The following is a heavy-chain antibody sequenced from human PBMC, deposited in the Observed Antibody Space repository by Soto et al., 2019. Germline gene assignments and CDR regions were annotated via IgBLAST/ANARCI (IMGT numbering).Heavy chain of an antibody. V-gene: IGHV1-2*04. J-gene: IGHJ6*02. CDR2: INPNSGGT. CDR3: ARDKVDTAMVTGGDYGMDV. CDR1: GYTFTGYY. D-gene: IGHD5-18*01. Sequence: QVQLVQSGAEVKKPGASVKVSCKASGYTFTGYYMHWVRQAPGQGLEWMGWINPNSGGTNYAQKFQGWVTMTRDTSISTAYMELSRLRSDDTAVYYCARDKVDTAMVTGGDYGMDVWGQGTTVTVSS.